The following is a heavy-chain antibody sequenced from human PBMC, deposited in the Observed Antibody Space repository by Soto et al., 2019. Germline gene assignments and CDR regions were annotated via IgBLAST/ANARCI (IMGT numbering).Heavy chain of an antibody. J-gene: IGHJ6*02. CDR3: ARVESSGSCMDV. D-gene: IGHD6-19*01. CDR1: GGSITSGNYY. CDR2: IYYTGST. Sequence: SETLSLTCTVSGGSITSGNYYWAWVRQPPNKGLEFIGNIYYTGSTYYNPSLTSRITINPDTSKNQFSLQLNSVTPEDTAVYYCARVESSGSCMDVWGQGTTVTVSS. V-gene: IGHV4-39*01.